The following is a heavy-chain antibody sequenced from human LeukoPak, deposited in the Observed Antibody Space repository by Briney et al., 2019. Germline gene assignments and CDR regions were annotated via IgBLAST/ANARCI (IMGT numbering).Heavy chain of an antibody. V-gene: IGHV3-30-3*01. CDR2: ISSYGSNK. CDR3: ASRYCSSTSCYFDY. CDR1: KFSFSVYT. J-gene: IGHJ4*02. Sequence: GGSLRLSCAVSKFSFSVYTMHWVRQAPGKGLEWVALISSYGSNKYYAESVKGRFTISRDDSKNTVYLQMNSLRAEDTAVYYCASRYCSSTSCYFDYWGQGTLVTVSS. D-gene: IGHD2-2*01.